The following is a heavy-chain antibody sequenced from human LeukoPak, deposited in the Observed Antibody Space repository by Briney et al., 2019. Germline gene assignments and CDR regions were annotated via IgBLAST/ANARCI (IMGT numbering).Heavy chain of an antibody. CDR3: AKDRGRRAYSYGYVAFDI. D-gene: IGHD5-18*01. CDR2: ISGSGGST. Sequence: GGSLRLSCAASGFTFSSYAMIWARQAPGEGLEWVSAISGSGGSTFYADSVKGRFTISRDNSKNTLYLQMNSLRAEDTAVYYGAKDRGRRAYSYGYVAFDIWGQGTMVTVSS. CDR1: GFTFSSYA. J-gene: IGHJ3*02. V-gene: IGHV3-23*01.